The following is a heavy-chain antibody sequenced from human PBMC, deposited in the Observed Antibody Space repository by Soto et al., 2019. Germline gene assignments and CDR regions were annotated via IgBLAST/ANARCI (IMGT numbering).Heavy chain of an antibody. CDR1: GGSFSGYY. J-gene: IGHJ6*03. Sequence: SETLSITCAVYGGSFSGYYWSWIRQPPGKGLEWIGEINHSGSTNYNPSLKSRVTISVDTSKNQFSLKLSSVTAADTAVYYCARGGRPKYYYYMDVWGKGTTVTVSS. CDR3: ARGGRPKYYYYMDV. V-gene: IGHV4-34*01. CDR2: INHSGST.